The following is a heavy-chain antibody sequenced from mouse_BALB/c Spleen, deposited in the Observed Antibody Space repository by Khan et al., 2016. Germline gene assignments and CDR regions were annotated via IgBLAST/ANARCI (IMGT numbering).Heavy chain of an antibody. CDR2: INPDSSTI. J-gene: IGHJ2*01. V-gene: IGHV4-1*02. Sequence: EVQLQESGAGLVQPGGSLKLSCAASGFDFRRYWMSWFRQHPGKGLEWIGEINPDSSTINYTPSLKDKFIISRDNAKNTLYLQMSKVRSEDTGHYYCARQGDYGYDVYWGRGTTLTVSS. CDR1: GFDFRRYW. CDR3: ARQGDYGYDVY. D-gene: IGHD2-2*01.